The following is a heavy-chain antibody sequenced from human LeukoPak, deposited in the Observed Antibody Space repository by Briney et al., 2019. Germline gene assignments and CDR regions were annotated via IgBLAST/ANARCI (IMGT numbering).Heavy chain of an antibody. J-gene: IGHJ4*02. Sequence: GGSLRLSCAASGFTFDDYAMHWVRQAPGKGLEWVSGISWNSGSIGYADSVKGRFTISRDNAKNSLYLQMNSLRSEDTAVYYCARYRIAVGLEDWGQGTLVTVSS. CDR2: ISWNSGSI. V-gene: IGHV3-9*01. CDR1: GFTFDDYA. CDR3: ARYRIAVGLED. D-gene: IGHD6-19*01.